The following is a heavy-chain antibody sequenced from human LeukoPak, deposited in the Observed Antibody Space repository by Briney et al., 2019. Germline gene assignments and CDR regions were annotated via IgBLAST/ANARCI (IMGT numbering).Heavy chain of an antibody. Sequence: GGSLRLSCAASGFTFDDYAMHWVWQAPGKGLEWVSGISWNSGSIGYADSVKGRFTISRDNARNSLYLQMNSLRAEDTALYYCAESSSSLEGGAFDIWGQGTMVTVSS. V-gene: IGHV3-9*01. CDR2: ISWNSGSI. D-gene: IGHD6-13*01. J-gene: IGHJ3*02. CDR3: AESSSSLEGGAFDI. CDR1: GFTFDDYA.